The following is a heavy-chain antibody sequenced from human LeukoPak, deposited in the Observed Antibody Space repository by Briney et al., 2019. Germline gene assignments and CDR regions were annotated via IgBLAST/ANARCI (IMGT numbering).Heavy chain of an antibody. V-gene: IGHV4-30-4*08. CDR1: GGSISSGDYY. D-gene: IGHD2-2*01. J-gene: IGHJ4*02. Sequence: PSQTLSLTCTVSGGSISSGDYYWSWIRQPPGKGLEWIGYIYYSGSTYYNPSLKSRVTISVDTYKNQFSLKLSSVTAADTAVYCCARESIVVPAAIDYWGQGTLVTVSS. CDR2: IYYSGST. CDR3: ARESIVVPAAIDY.